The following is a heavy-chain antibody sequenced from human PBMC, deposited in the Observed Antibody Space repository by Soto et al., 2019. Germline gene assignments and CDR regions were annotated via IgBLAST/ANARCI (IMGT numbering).Heavy chain of an antibody. Sequence: PSETLSLTCTVSGGSISSYYWSWIRQPPGKGLEWIGYIYYSGSTNYNPSLKSRVTISVDTSKNQFSLKLSSVTAADTAVYYCARDKRFLEWLSMAVWGQGTTVTVSS. J-gene: IGHJ6*02. V-gene: IGHV4-59*01. CDR2: IYYSGST. CDR1: GGSISSYY. D-gene: IGHD3-3*01. CDR3: ARDKRFLEWLSMAV.